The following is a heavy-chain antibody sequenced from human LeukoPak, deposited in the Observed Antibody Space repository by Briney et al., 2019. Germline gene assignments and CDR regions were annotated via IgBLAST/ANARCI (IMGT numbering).Heavy chain of an antibody. CDR2: IYHSGST. J-gene: IGHJ5*02. CDR1: GGSISSSNW. Sequence: SGTLSLTCAVSGGSISSSNWWSWVRQPPGKGLEWIGEIYHSGSTNYNPSLKSRVTISVDKSKNQFSLKLSSVTAADTAVYYCARVGAVAGTGGWFDPWGQGTLVTVSS. D-gene: IGHD6-19*01. V-gene: IGHV4-4*02. CDR3: ARVGAVAGTGGWFDP.